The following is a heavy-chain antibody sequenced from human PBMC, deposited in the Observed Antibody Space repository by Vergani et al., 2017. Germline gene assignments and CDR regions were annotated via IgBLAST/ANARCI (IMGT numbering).Heavy chain of an antibody. CDR2: ISSSSSYI. J-gene: IGHJ3*02. CDR1: GFTFSSYS. V-gene: IGHV3-21*01. D-gene: IGHD3-16*01. Sequence: EVQLLESGGGLVQPGGSLRLSCAASGFTFSSYSMNWVRQAPGKGLEWVSSISSSSSYIYYADSVKGRFTISRDNAKNSLYLQMNSLRAEDTAVYYCARELMGVDAFDIWGQGTMVTVSS. CDR3: ARELMGVDAFDI.